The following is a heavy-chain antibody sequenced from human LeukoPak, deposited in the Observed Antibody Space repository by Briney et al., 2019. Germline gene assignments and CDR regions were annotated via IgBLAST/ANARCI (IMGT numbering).Heavy chain of an antibody. CDR3: ARSVLYYYDSSGYPTDY. J-gene: IGHJ4*02. D-gene: IGHD3-22*01. V-gene: IGHV4-39*01. CDR1: GGSISSSSYY. CDR2: IYYSGST. Sequence: SETLSLTCAVSGGSISSSSYYWGWIRQPPGKGLEWIGSIYYSGSTYYNPSLKSRVTISVDTSKNQFSLKLSSVTAADTAVYYCARSVLYYYDSSGYPTDYWGQGTLVTVSS.